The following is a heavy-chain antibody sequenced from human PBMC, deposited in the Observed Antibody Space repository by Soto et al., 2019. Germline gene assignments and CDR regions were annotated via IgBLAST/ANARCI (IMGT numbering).Heavy chain of an antibody. V-gene: IGHV1-8*01. CDR2: MNPNSGNT. J-gene: IGHJ6*02. CDR3: ARVVQLWSISYYYYGMDV. Sequence: ASVKASSKAPGYTFTSYDINWVRQATEQGPAQKEQMNPNSGNTGYAQKFQCRVTMTRNTSIRTAYMELSSLRAEDTTVYYCARVVQLWSISYYYYGMDVWGQGTTVTVSS. D-gene: IGHD5-18*01. CDR1: GYTFTSYD.